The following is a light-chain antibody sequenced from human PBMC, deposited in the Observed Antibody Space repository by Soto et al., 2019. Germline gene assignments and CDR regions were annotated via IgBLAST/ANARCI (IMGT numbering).Light chain of an antibody. J-gene: IGLJ7*01. Sequence: QSALTQPASVSGSPGQSITISCTGTSSDVGSYNLVSWYQQHPGKAPKLMISEVSKRPSGISDRFSGSKSGSTASXTISGLQAEDEADYYCCSYAGTSTHTVFGGGTQLTVL. V-gene: IGLV2-23*02. CDR1: SSDVGSYNL. CDR2: EVS. CDR3: CSYAGTSTHTV.